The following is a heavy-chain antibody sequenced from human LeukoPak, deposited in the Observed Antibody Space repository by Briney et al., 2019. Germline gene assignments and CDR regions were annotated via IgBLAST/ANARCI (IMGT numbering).Heavy chain of an antibody. J-gene: IGHJ6*03. V-gene: IGHV4-59*12. Sequence: SETLSLTCTVSGGSISSYYWSLIRQPPGKGLEWIGYIYYSGSTNYNPSLKSRVTLSVDTSKNQFSLKLSSVTAADTAVYYCARDIYYYFYMDVWGKGTTVTVSS. CDR2: IYYSGST. CDR1: GGSISSYY. CDR3: ARDIYYYFYMDV.